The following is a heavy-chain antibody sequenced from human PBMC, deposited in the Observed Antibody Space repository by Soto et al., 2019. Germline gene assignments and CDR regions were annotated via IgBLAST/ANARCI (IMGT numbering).Heavy chain of an antibody. CDR2: IWYDGSNK. CDR3: ARVSLGYCSGGSCDSFDY. Sequence: GGSLRLSCAASGFTFSSYGMHWVRQAPGKGLEWVAVIWYDGSNKYYADSVKGRFTISRDNSKNTLYLQMNSLRAEDTAVYYCARVSLGYCSGGSCDSFDYWGQGTLVTVSS. D-gene: IGHD2-15*01. V-gene: IGHV3-33*01. J-gene: IGHJ4*02. CDR1: GFTFSSYG.